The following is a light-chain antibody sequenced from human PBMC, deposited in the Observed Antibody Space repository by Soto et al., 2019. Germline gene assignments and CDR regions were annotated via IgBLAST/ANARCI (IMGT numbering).Light chain of an antibody. CDR2: GAS. J-gene: IGKJ4*01. CDR3: QQYNTWPPLT. V-gene: IGKV3-15*01. Sequence: EVVMTQSPATLSVSPGDRVTFSCRASQTVSTHVAWYQQKPGQPPRLLIYGASTRATGVPARFSGGGSGTEFTLTIHSLESADFAVYCCQQYNTWPPLTFGGGTKVEIK. CDR1: QTVSTH.